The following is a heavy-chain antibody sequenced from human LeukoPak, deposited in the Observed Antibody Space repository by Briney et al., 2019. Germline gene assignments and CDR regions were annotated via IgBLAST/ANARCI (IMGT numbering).Heavy chain of an antibody. D-gene: IGHD5-12*01. J-gene: IGHJ6*02. Sequence: PSETLSLTCAVYGGSFSGYYWSWIRQPPGKGLGWIGEINHSGSTNYNPSLKSRVTISVDTSKNQFSLKLSSVTAADTAVYYCARGGGYSGYDLFYYYYYYGMDVWGQGTTVTVS. CDR2: INHSGST. V-gene: IGHV4-34*01. CDR1: GGSFSGYY. CDR3: ARGGGYSGYDLFYYYYYYGMDV.